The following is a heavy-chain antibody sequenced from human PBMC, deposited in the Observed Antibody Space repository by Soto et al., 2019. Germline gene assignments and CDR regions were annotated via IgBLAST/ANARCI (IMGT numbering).Heavy chain of an antibody. CDR2: IQSGGST. D-gene: IGHD1-26*01. J-gene: IGHJ1*01. CDR3: AKDTTYWELRYFQH. Sequence: GGSLRLSCAASGFTVSSKYMSWVRQAPGKGLEWVSLIQSGGSTYYAGSVKGRFTISRDNSKNTLYLQMNSLRAEDTAVYYCAKDTTYWELRYFQHWGQGTLVTVSS. CDR1: GFTVSSKY. V-gene: IGHV3-66*01.